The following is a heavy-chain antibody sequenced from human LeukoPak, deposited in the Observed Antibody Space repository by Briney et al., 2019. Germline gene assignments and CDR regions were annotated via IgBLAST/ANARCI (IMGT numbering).Heavy chain of an antibody. CDR1: GGSVSSGSYY. CDR2: IYYSGST. Sequence: SETLSLTCTVSGGSVSSGSYYWSWIRQPPGKGLEWIGYIYYSGSTNYNPSLKSRVTISVDTSKNQFSLKLSSVTAADTAEYYCARENYYGSGSHSQYGMDVWGQGTTVTVSS. V-gene: IGHV4-61*01. CDR3: ARENYYGSGSHSQYGMDV. D-gene: IGHD3-10*01. J-gene: IGHJ6*02.